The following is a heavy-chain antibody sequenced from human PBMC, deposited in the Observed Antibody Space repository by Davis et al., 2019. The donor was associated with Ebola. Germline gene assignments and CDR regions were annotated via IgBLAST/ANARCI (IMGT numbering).Heavy chain of an antibody. D-gene: IGHD2-8*01. V-gene: IGHV1-46*01. J-gene: IGHJ5*02. Sequence: ASVKVSCKTSGYTFTSYYMQWVRQAPGQGLEWMGIINPSGGSTTYAQKFQGRVTMTRDPSTNTAYMELRSLRSEDTAVYYCARGPSCTDNGCYRSWFGPWGQGTLVTVSS. CDR1: GYTFTSYY. CDR2: INPSGGST. CDR3: ARGPSCTDNGCYRSWFGP.